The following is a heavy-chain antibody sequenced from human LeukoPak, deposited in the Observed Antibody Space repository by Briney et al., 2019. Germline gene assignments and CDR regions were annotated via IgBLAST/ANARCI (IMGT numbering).Heavy chain of an antibody. D-gene: IGHD4-17*01. Sequence: ASVKVSCKASGYTFTSYGISWVRQAPGQGLEWMGWISAYNGNTNYAQKLQGRVTMTTDTSTSTAYMELRSLRSDDTAVYYCARYGYYYGDFYYFDYWGQGTLVTASS. CDR3: ARYGYYYGDFYYFDY. CDR2: ISAYNGNT. V-gene: IGHV1-18*01. J-gene: IGHJ4*02. CDR1: GYTFTSYG.